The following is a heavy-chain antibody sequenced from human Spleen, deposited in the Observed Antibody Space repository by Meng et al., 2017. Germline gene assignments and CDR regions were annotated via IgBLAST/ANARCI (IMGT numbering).Heavy chain of an antibody. J-gene: IGHJ4*02. CDR3: VPRTTYFDS. D-gene: IGHD4-11*01. CDR1: GFTFSTVG. CDR2: ISSTGGAT. Sequence: EVRLLEYGGGLVQPGGSLRLSCAASGFTFSTVGMNWVRQAPGKGLEWVSTISSTGGATYYADSVKGRLTISRDNSKNTLYLQMNSLRAEDTAVYYCVPRTTYFDSWGLGPLVTVSS. V-gene: IGHV3-23*01.